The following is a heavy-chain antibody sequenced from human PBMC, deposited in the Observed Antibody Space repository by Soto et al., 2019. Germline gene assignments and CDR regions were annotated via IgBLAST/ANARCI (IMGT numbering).Heavy chain of an antibody. CDR2: IKQDGSEK. CDR1: GFTFSSYW. D-gene: IGHD3-3*01. Sequence: GGSLRLSCAASGFTFSSYWMSWVRQAPGKGLEWVANIKQDGSEKYYVDSVKGRFTISRDNSKNSLYLQMNSLRAEDTAVYYCAKDSENQIWIGYPINWFDPWGQGTLVTVSS. J-gene: IGHJ5*02. CDR3: AKDSENQIWIGYPINWFDP. V-gene: IGHV3-7*03.